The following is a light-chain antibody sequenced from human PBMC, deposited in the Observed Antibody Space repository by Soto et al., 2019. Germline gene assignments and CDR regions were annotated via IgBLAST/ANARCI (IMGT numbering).Light chain of an antibody. V-gene: IGLV2-23*01. J-gene: IGLJ1*01. CDR3: CSYAGNRYV. CDR1: TSNIGSYNL. CDR2: EGT. Sequence: SALTQPASVSGSPGQSITISCTGSTSNIGSYNLVSWYQQYPGKAPELMIYEGTKRPSGVSTRFSGSKSGNTASLTISGLQAEDEADYYCCSYAGNRYVFGPGTKVTVL.